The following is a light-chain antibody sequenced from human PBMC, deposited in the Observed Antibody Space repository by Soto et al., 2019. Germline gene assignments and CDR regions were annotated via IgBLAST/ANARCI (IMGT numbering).Light chain of an antibody. CDR1: ALPNQY. CDR2: KDS. Sequence: SYELTQPPSVSVSPGQTARITCSGDALPNQYAYWYQQKPGQAPVLVIYKDSESPSGIPERFSGSSSGTTVMLTISGVQAEDEADYYGQSADSSGTFVVFGGGTQLTV. V-gene: IGLV3-25*02. J-gene: IGLJ2*01. CDR3: QSADSSGTFVV.